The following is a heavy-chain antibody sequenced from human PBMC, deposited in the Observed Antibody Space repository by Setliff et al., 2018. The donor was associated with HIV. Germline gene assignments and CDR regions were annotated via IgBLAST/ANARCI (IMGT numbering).Heavy chain of an antibody. CDR3: AQAQTSVSGSYYQYLQH. V-gene: IGHV3-23*01. CDR1: ELTFSNYA. D-gene: IGHD3-10*01. J-gene: IGHJ1*01. Sequence: GGSLRLSCAASELTFSNYAMAWVRQAPGKGLEWVSSLSGSGGSTYYADSVKGRFTISRDDSKNTLYLRMNSLRAEDTAVYYCAQAQTSVSGSYYQYLQHWGQGTLVTVSS. CDR2: LSGSGGST.